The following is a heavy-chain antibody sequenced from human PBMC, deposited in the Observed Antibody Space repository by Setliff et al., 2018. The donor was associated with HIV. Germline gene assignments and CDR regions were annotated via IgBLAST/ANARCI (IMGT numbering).Heavy chain of an antibody. CDR3: ARESDYYHFDY. CDR2: IYTSGST. CDR1: DDPISSYY. Sequence: PSETLSLTCYVTDDPISSYYWSWVRQPAGKGLEWIGRIYTSGSTNYNPSLKSRVTMSIDTSKNQVSLRLTSVTAADTAIYYCARESDYYHFDYWGHGTLVTVSS. J-gene: IGHJ4*01. D-gene: IGHD3-9*01. V-gene: IGHV4-4*07.